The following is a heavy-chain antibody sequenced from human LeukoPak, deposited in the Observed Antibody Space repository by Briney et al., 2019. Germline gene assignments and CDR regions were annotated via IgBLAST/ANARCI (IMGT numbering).Heavy chain of an antibody. D-gene: IGHD6-13*01. CDR3: ARSTGIAAVGNPSYYFYYYMDV. CDR2: IYDSGST. CDR1: GASISSGGYY. Sequence: PSETLSLTCTVSGASISSGGYYWSWIRQYPGKGLEWIGCIYDSGSTFYTPSLKSRVSISLDTSKNQFSLRVISVTAADTAVYFCARSTGIAAVGNPSYYFYYYMDVWGKGTTVTVSS. V-gene: IGHV4-31*03. J-gene: IGHJ6*03.